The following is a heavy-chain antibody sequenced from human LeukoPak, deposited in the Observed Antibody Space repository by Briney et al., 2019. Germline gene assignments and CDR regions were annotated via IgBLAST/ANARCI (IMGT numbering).Heavy chain of an antibody. D-gene: IGHD1-1*01. J-gene: IGHJ4*02. CDR1: GFTFSSYS. CDR3: ARDWNDRSLDY. Sequence: GGSLRLSCAASGFTFSSYSMNWVRQAPEKGLEWVSYISSSSSTIYYADSVKGRFTISRDNAKNSLYLQMNSLRAEDTAVYYCARDWNDRSLDYWGQGVLVTVSS. V-gene: IGHV3-48*01. CDR2: ISSSSSTI.